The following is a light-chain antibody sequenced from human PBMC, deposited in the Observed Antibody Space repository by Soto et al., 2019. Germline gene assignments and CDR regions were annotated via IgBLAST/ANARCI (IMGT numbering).Light chain of an antibody. J-gene: IGLJ2*01. Sequence: SVLTQPPSASGTPGQRITISCSGGTSNIGSSYVDWYQQLPGLAPKLLIFGNNQRPSGVTDRFSGSKSGTSASLAIRGLRSEDEADYYCAAWDDSLSGVVFGGGTKVTVL. CDR3: AAWDDSLSGVV. CDR2: GNN. V-gene: IGLV1-47*01. CDR1: TSNIGSSY.